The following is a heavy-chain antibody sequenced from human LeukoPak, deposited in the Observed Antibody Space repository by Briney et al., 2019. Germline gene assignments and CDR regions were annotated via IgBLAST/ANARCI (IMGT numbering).Heavy chain of an antibody. D-gene: IGHD6-19*01. V-gene: IGHV3-30*02. CDR1: GFTFSSYG. CDR3: AKDGQMGSQWLVPAPFDY. CDR2: IRYDGNNK. J-gene: IGHJ4*02. Sequence: QPGGSLRLSCAASGFTFSSYGMHWVRQAPGKGLEWVAFIRYDGNNKYYADSVKGRFTISRDNSKNTLYLQMNSLRAEDTAVYYCAKDGQMGSQWLVPAPFDYWGQGTLVTVSS.